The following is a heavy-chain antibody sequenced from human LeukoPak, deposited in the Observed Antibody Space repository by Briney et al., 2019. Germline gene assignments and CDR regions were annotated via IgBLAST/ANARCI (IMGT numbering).Heavy chain of an antibody. V-gene: IGHV3-48*01. CDR2: ISSGSRTI. D-gene: IGHD7-27*01. CDR1: GFSFSSYS. J-gene: IGHJ4*02. CDR3: ARESITGDRDFDY. Sequence: GGSLRLSCAASGFSFSSYSMNWVRQAPGRGLEWISYISSGSRTIFYADSVKGRFTIFRDNAKNSLYLLMNSLRADDTAVYYCARESITGDRDFDYWGQGTLITVFS.